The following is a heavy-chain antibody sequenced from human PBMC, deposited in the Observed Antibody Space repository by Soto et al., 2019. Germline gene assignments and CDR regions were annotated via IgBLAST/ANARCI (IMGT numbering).Heavy chain of an antibody. D-gene: IGHD6-13*01. CDR2: LSTGGGETA. CDR3: ASGGSTWPFYYFVN. J-gene: IGHJ4*02. Sequence: EVQLLESGGGLVQPGGSLRLSCAASGFTFSSYAMSWVRQAPGKGLEWVSSLSTGGGETALYADSVKGRFTISRDNSKNTLYLQMDGLRVDDTAVYYCASGGSTWPFYYFVNWGQGTLVTVSS. V-gene: IGHV3-23*01. CDR1: GFTFSSYA.